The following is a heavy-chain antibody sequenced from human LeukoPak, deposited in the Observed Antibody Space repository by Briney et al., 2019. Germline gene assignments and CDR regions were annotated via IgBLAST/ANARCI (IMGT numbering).Heavy chain of an antibody. CDR3: AATYYYDSSGVDY. J-gene: IGHJ4*02. Sequence: SETLSLTCTVSGGSISSYYWSWIRQPPGKGLEWIGYIYYSGSTNYNPSLKSRVTISVDTSKNQFSLKLSSVTAADTAVYYCAATYYYDSSGVDYWGQRTLHTVSS. D-gene: IGHD3-22*01. CDR2: IYYSGST. V-gene: IGHV4-59*01. CDR1: GGSISSYY.